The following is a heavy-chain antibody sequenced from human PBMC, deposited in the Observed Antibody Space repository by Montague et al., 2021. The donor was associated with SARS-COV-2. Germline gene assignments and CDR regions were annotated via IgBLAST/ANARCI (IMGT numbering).Heavy chain of an antibody. CDR2: IYYSGST. V-gene: IGHV4-39*01. CDR3: AGFPTSYYYDSKAAPATPDAFDI. J-gene: IGHJ3*02. Sequence: SETLSLTCTVSGGSISSSSYYWGWIRQPPGKGLEWIGSIYYSGSTYYNPPLKSRVTISVDTSKNQFSLRLGSVTAADTAVYYCAGFPTSYYYDSKAAPATPDAFDIWGQGTMVTVSS. D-gene: IGHD3-22*01. CDR1: GGSISSSSYY.